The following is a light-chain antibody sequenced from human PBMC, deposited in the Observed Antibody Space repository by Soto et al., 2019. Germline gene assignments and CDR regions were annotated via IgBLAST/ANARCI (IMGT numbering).Light chain of an antibody. V-gene: IGKV3-20*01. CDR3: QQSGSSPTWT. CDR2: GAS. J-gene: IGKJ1*01. CDR1: QSVSSSY. Sequence: EIVLTQSPGTLSLSPGERATLSCRASQSVSSSYLAWYQQKPGQAPRLLIYGASSRATGIPDRFSGSGSGTDFTLTISRLEPEDFAVYYCQQSGSSPTWTFGKGTKVDIK.